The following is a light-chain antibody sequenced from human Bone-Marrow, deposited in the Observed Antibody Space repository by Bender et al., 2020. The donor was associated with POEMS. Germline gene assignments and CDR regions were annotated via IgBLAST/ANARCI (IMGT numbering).Light chain of an antibody. V-gene: IGLV2-14*02. J-gene: IGLJ1*01. Sequence: QSALTQPPSASGSPGQSVAIACTGTSSDVGNYNLVSWYQQHPGEAPKVMIYEVSSRPSGVSDRFSGSKSGNTASLTISGLQAEDEADYYCCSYTSSGTLYIFGTGTKVTVL. CDR1: SSDVGNYNL. CDR3: CSYTSSGTLYI. CDR2: EVS.